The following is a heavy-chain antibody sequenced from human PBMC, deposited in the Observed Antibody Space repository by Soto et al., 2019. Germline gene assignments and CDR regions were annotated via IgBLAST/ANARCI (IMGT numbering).Heavy chain of an antibody. D-gene: IGHD6-6*01. V-gene: IGHV3-21*01. Sequence: GGSLRLSCVASGFTFSNYNMNWVRQAPGKGLEWVSHISGTGVYIHYADAVKGRFTISRDNAKSSVYLQMNSLRAEDTAVYYCAKDLTRQLAYWLDPWGQGTQVTVSS. CDR3: AKDLTRQLAYWLDP. CDR1: GFTFSNYN. J-gene: IGHJ5*02. CDR2: ISGTGVYI.